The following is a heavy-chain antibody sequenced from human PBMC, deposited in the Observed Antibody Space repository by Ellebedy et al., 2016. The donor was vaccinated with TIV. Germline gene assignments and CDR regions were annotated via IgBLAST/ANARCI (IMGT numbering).Heavy chain of an antibody. J-gene: IGHJ4*02. CDR1: GYTFTGYY. CDR2: INPNSGGT. Sequence: AASVKVSCKASGYTFTGYYMHWVRQAPGQGLEWMGWINPNSGGTNYAQKFQGRVTMTRDTSISTAYMALSRLRSDDTAVYYCASLRRAATEIGAIDYWGQGTLVTVSS. V-gene: IGHV1-2*02. CDR3: ASLRRAATEIGAIDY. D-gene: IGHD2-15*01.